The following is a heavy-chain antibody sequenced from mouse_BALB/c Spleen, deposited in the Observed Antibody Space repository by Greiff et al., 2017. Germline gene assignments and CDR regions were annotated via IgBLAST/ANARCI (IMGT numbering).Heavy chain of an antibody. Sequence: VQLQQSGAELMKPGASVKISCKATGYTFSSYWIEWVKQRPGHGLEWIGEILPGSGSTNYNEKFKGKATFTADTSSNTAYMQLSSLTSEDSAVYYCARSFTTGYAMDYWGQGTSVTVSS. CDR3: ARSFTTGYAMDY. D-gene: IGHD1-1*01. CDR1: GYTFSSYW. J-gene: IGHJ4*01. V-gene: IGHV1-9*01. CDR2: ILPGSGST.